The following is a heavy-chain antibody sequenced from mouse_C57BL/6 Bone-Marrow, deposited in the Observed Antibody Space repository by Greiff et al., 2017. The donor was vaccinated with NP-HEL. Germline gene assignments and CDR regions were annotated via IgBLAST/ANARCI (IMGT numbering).Heavy chain of an antibody. V-gene: IGHV1-69*01. J-gene: IGHJ1*03. CDR3: ARGGYYDYGGYFDI. Sequence: VQLQQPGAELVMPGASVKLSCKASGYTFTSYWMHWVKQRPGQGLEWIGEIDPSDSYTNYNQKFKGKSTLTVDKSSSTAYMQLSSLTSEDSAVYYCARGGYYDYGGYFDIWGTGTTVTVSS. D-gene: IGHD2-4*01. CDR2: IDPSDSYT. CDR1: GYTFTSYW.